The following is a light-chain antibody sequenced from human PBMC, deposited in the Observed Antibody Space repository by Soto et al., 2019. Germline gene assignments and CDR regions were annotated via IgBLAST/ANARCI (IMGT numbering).Light chain of an antibody. V-gene: IGKV1-5*03. CDR1: QSIGSW. CDR3: QQYNSYSRT. J-gene: IGKJ1*01. CDR2: KAS. Sequence: DIPMTQSPSTLSASVGDRVTITCRASQSIGSWLAWYQQKPGKAPKLLIYKASGLESGVPSRFSGSGSGTEFTLTISSLKPDDFATYYCQQYNSYSRTFGQGTKVEFK.